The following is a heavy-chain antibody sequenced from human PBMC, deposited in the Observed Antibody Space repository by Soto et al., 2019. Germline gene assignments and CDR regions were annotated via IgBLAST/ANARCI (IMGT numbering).Heavy chain of an antibody. CDR3: ARDSSGH. D-gene: IGHD6-19*01. Sequence: QVQLVESGGGVVQPGRSLRLSCAASGFTFSSYGMHWVRQAPGKGLEWVAIIWYDGSNKYYADSVKGRFTVSRDNSKNTLYLQMNSLRAEDTAVYYCARDSSGHWGQGTLVTVSS. V-gene: IGHV3-33*01. CDR1: GFTFSSYG. CDR2: IWYDGSNK. J-gene: IGHJ4*02.